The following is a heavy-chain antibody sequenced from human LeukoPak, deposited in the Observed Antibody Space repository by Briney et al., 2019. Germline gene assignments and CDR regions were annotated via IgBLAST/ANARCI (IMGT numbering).Heavy chain of an antibody. J-gene: IGHJ3*02. CDR2: ISSSSSYI. CDR3: ARGLTMIGDAFDS. CDR1: GFTFRNYD. D-gene: IGHD3-22*01. Sequence: PGGSLRLSCAASGFTFRNYDMNWVRQAPGKGLEWVSSISSSSSYIYYADSVKGRFTISRDNAKNSLYLQMNSLRAEDTAVYYCARGLTMIGDAFDSWGQGTMVTVSS. V-gene: IGHV3-21*01.